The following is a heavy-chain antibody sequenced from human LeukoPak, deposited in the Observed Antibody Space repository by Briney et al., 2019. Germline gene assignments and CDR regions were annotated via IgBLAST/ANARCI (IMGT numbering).Heavy chain of an antibody. Sequence: SETLSLTCTVSGDSISSSSYYGRWIRQPPGKGLEWIQSIHYRGSTYYNPSLKSRVTISVDTSKNQFSLKVSPVTAADTAVYYCARFKGDGSGYYYDYWGQGTLVTVSS. CDR3: ARFKGDGSGYYYDY. CDR2: IHYRGST. J-gene: IGHJ4*02. V-gene: IGHV4-39*01. D-gene: IGHD3-22*01. CDR1: GDSISSSSYY.